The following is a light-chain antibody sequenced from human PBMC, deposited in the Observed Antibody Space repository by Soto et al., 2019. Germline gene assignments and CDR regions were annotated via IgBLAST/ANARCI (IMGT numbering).Light chain of an antibody. CDR3: QQSYRTPYT. Sequence: DIQMTQSPSSLSASVGDRVTITCRASQGISTYLVWYQQRQGRAPKLLIYDASSLLSGVPSMFSGSGSGTDFTLTISSLQPEDFATYYCQQSYRTPYTFGHGPKLATK. CDR2: DAS. CDR1: QGISTY. V-gene: IGKV1-39*01. J-gene: IGKJ2*01.